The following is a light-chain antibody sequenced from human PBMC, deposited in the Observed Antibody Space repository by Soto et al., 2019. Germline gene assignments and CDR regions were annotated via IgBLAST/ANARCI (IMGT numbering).Light chain of an antibody. V-gene: IGKV1D-16*01. J-gene: IGKJ4*01. CDR2: AAS. CDR3: QQYDGNPLT. Sequence: DIQMTQSPSSLSASVGDRITITCRASQGIGNWLAWYQQKPGKAPKSLIYAASNLQSGVPSRFSGTGSGTDFTLTISSLQPEDFATYYCQQYDGNPLTFGGGTKV. CDR1: QGIGNW.